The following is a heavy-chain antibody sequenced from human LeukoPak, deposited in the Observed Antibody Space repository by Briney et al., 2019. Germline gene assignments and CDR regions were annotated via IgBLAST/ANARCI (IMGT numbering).Heavy chain of an antibody. CDR1: GFTFSRYS. V-gene: IGHV3-21*01. J-gene: IGHJ4*02. Sequence: GGSLRLSCAAYGFTFSRYSMNWVRQAPGKGLEWVSSISSSSSYIYYADSVKGRFTISRDNAKNSLYLQMNGLRAEDTAVYYCARESEFDYWGQGTLVTVSS. CDR3: ARESEFDY. CDR2: ISSSSSYI.